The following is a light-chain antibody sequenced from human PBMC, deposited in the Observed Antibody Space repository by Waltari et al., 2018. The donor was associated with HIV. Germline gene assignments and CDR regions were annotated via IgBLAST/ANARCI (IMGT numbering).Light chain of an antibody. Sequence: QSALTQPRSVSGSPGQSVTISCTGSASDVGGYHYVSWYQQHPGKAPKLLIYDVNKRASGVPYRFSGSKSGNTASLTISGLQTEDEADYYCCSYAGSSYVFGTETKVTVL. CDR1: ASDVGGYHY. V-gene: IGLV2-11*01. J-gene: IGLJ1*01. CDR2: DVN. CDR3: CSYAGSSYV.